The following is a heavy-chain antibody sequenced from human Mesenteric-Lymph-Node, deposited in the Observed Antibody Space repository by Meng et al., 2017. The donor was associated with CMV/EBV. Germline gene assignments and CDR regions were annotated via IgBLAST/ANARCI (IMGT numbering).Heavy chain of an antibody. D-gene: IGHD1-1*01. Sequence: GESLKISCAASGLTFSNYEMNWVRQAPGKGLEWVSYISSSGETIYYADSVKGRFTISRDNSKKSLFLQMNSLRADDTAVYYCATESQLPPRIDFWGQGTLVTVSS. J-gene: IGHJ4*02. CDR3: ATESQLPPRIDF. CDR1: GLTFSNYE. V-gene: IGHV3-48*03. CDR2: ISSSGETI.